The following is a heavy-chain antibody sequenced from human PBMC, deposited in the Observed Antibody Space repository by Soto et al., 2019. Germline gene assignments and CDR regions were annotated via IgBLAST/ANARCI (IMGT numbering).Heavy chain of an antibody. CDR2: IKPDGSDK. D-gene: IGHD3-10*01. CDR3: ASTLLGFGEPHNDAFDI. J-gene: IGHJ3*02. Sequence: GGSLRLSCAASGFTFSNYWMSWVRQAPGKGLEWVANIKPDGSDKYYVDSVKGRFTISRDNSKNTLYLQMNSLRAEDTAVYYCASTLLGFGEPHNDAFDISGQGTMVTVSS. V-gene: IGHV3-7*01. CDR1: GFTFSNYW.